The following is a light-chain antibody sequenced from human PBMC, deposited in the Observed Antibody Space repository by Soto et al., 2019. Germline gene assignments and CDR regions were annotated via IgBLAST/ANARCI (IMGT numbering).Light chain of an antibody. CDR2: AAS. CDR1: QSVSSTY. CDR3: QQYDNSLYT. J-gene: IGKJ2*01. V-gene: IGKV3-20*01. Sequence: EIVLTQSPGTLSLSPGERATLSCRASQSVSSTYLAWYQQNPGQPPRLLIYAASSRATGIPDRFSGTGSGTDFTLTISRLEPEDFAGYYGQQYDNSLYTFGPGTKLEIK.